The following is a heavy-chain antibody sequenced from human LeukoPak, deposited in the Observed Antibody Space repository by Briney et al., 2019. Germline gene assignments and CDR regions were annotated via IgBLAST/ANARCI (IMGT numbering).Heavy chain of an antibody. D-gene: IGHD6-13*01. CDR1: GFTFSSYS. CDR2: ISSSSSYI. V-gene: IGHV3-21*01. CDR3: ARGPRKIAAVASSHLDY. Sequence: PGGSLRLSCAASGFTFSSYSMNWVRQAPGKGLEWVSSISSSSSYIYCADSVKGRFTISRDNAKNSLYLQMNSLRAEDTAVYYCARGPRKIAAVASSHLDYWGQGTLVTVSS. J-gene: IGHJ4*02.